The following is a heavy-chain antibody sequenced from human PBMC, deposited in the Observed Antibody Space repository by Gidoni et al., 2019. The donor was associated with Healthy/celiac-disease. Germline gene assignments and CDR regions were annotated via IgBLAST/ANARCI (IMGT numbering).Heavy chain of an antibody. CDR2: ISSIGSTI. Sequence: QVQLVESGGGLVKPGGSLRLSCAASGFTFSDYDMSWIRQAPGKGLEWVSYISSIGSTIYYADSVKGRFTISRDNAKNSLYLQMNSLRAEDTAVYYCARDHPLGNYYDSSGLIDYWGQGTLVTVSS. V-gene: IGHV3-11*01. D-gene: IGHD3-22*01. CDR1: GFTFSDYD. CDR3: ARDHPLGNYYDSSGLIDY. J-gene: IGHJ4*02.